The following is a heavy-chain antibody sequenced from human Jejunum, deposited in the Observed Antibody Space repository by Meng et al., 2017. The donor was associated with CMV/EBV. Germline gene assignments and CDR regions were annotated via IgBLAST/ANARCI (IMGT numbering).Heavy chain of an antibody. D-gene: IGHD3-3*01. CDR2: IFSDEGT. CDR3: ARDPFLPKLL. CDR1: GFTISSNY. Sequence: EVQRVGSGGDLTQPGGSRRLSCEASGFTISSNYINWVRQAPGKSLEWVSVIFSDEGTRYADSAKGRFTISRDNSKNTVYLQMNDLRVEDTAVYYCARDPFLPKLLWGQGTLVTVSS. J-gene: IGHJ4*02. V-gene: IGHV3-53*01.